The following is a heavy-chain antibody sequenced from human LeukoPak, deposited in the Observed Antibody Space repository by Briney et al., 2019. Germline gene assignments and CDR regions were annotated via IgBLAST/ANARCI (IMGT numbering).Heavy chain of an antibody. J-gene: IGHJ6*02. CDR1: GYTFTSYA. D-gene: IGHD3-10*01. CDR2: INAGNGNT. CDR3: AREMGSVLLWFGELCLGMDV. Sequence: GASVKVSCKASGYTFTSYAMHWVRQAPGQRLEWMGWINAGNGNTKYSQKFQGRVTITRDTSASTAYMELSSLRSEDTAVYYCAREMGSVLLWFGELCLGMDVWGQGTTVTVSS. V-gene: IGHV1-3*01.